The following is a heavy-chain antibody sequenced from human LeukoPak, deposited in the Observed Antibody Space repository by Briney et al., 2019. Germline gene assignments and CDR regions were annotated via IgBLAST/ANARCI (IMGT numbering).Heavy chain of an antibody. V-gene: IGHV4-39*07. CDR1: GGSISKSAYY. Sequence: SETLSLTCTASGGSISKSAYYWGWIRQPPGKGLEWIGNVYSIGSTYFSPSLRSRVTISLDASKNQFSLKLRSVTAADTAVYYCATYSGTFYKATFDYWGQGTLVTVSS. CDR3: ATYSGTFYKATFDY. D-gene: IGHD3-10*01. CDR2: VYSIGST. J-gene: IGHJ4*02.